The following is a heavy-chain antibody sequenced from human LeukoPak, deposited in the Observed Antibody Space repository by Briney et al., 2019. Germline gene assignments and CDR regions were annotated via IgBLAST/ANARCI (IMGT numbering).Heavy chain of an antibody. CDR3: ARTYSRESGYDSLFHY. J-gene: IGHJ4*02. CDR1: GFTFTNYG. D-gene: IGHD5-12*01. CDR2: ISFDGKNI. V-gene: IGHV3-33*01. Sequence: GGSLSLSCAASGFTFTNYGMHWVRQAPGKGLQWVAAISFDGKNIHYLDSVKGRFSISRDNSRNTLYLQMNSLRAEDTAVYYCARTYSRESGYDSLFHYWGQGAQVTVSS.